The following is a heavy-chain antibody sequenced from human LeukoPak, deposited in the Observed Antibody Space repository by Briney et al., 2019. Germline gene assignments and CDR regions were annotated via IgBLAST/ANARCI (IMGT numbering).Heavy chain of an antibody. Sequence: GGSLRLSCAASGFTFSSYAMSWVRQAPGKGLEWVSAISGSGGSTYYADSVKGRFTISRDNSKNTLYLQMNSPRAEDTAVYYCAKESDSSGYYYSFDYWGQGTLVTVSS. V-gene: IGHV3-23*01. CDR1: GFTFSSYA. CDR2: ISGSGGST. CDR3: AKESDSSGYYYSFDY. D-gene: IGHD3-22*01. J-gene: IGHJ4*02.